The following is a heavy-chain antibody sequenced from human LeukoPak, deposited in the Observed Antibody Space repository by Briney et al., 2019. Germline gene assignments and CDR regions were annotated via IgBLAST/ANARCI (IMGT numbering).Heavy chain of an antibody. V-gene: IGHV1-69*13. Sequence: ASVKVSCKASGGTFSSYAISWVRQAPGQGLEWMGGIIPIFGTANYAQKFQGRVTITADESTSTAYMELSSLRSEDTAVYYCARSYSSSWPTISDAFDIWGQGTMVTVSS. CDR1: GGTFSSYA. D-gene: IGHD6-13*01. CDR2: IIPIFGTA. CDR3: ARSYSSSWPTISDAFDI. J-gene: IGHJ3*02.